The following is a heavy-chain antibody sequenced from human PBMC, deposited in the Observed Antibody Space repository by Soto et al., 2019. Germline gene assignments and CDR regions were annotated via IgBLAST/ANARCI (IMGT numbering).Heavy chain of an antibody. Sequence: GGSLRLSCAASGFSFSISPMHWVRQAPGRGPEWVALISYDGTNKFYADSVKGRFTISRDNSKSTLYLQVDSLRPEDAAVYYCAKTHRATTVVTRYWYFDRWGRGTLVTVYS. V-gene: IGHV3-30-3*01. D-gene: IGHD4-17*01. J-gene: IGHJ2*01. CDR2: ISYDGTNK. CDR3: AKTHRATTVVTRYWYFDR. CDR1: GFSFSISP.